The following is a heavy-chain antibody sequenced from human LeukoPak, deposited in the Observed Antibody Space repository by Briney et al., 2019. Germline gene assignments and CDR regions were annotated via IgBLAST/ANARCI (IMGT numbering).Heavy chain of an antibody. CDR3: ARGSEYFGWFDP. CDR1: GGSISSGGYY. CDR2: IYYSGST. D-gene: IGHD3-9*01. J-gene: IGHJ5*02. V-gene: IGHV4-31*03. Sequence: SQTLSLTCTVSGGSISSGGYYWSWIRQHPGKGLEWTGYIYYSGSTYYNPSLKSRVTISVDTSKNQFSLKLSSVTAADTAVYYCARGSEYFGWFDPWGQGTLVTVSS.